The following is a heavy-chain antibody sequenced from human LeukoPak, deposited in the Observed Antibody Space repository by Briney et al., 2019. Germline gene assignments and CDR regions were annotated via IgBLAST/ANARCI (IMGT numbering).Heavy chain of an antibody. J-gene: IGHJ5*02. CDR3: ARDRGSGYGNWFDP. V-gene: IGHV3-7*03. Sequence: GGSLRLSCAASGFTFSSYWMSWVRQAPGKGGEGVANIKQDGSEKYYVDSVKGRFTISRDNAKNSLYLQMNSLRAEDTALYYCARDRGSGYGNWFDPWGQGTLVTVSS. CDR2: IKQDGSEK. CDR1: GFTFSSYW. D-gene: IGHD5-12*01.